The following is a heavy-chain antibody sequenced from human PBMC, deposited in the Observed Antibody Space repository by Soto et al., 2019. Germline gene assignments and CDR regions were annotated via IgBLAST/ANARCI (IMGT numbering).Heavy chain of an antibody. CDR1: GYSFTSYW. J-gene: IGHJ4*02. CDR2: IYPGDSDT. D-gene: IGHD6-13*01. CDR3: ARPRWYSSSWYGVDY. Sequence: PGESLKISCKGSGYSFTSYWIGWVRQMPGKGLEWMGIIYPGDSDTRYSPSFQGQVTISADKSISTAYLQWSSLKASDTAMYYCARPRWYSSSWYGVDYWGQGTLVTVSS. V-gene: IGHV5-51*01.